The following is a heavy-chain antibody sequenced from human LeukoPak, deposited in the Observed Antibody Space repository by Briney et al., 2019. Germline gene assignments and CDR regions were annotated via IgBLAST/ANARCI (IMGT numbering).Heavy chain of an antibody. D-gene: IGHD4-17*01. CDR3: ARDPSYDFVDYSAAFDI. V-gene: IGHV4-39*07. J-gene: IGHJ3*02. CDR1: GGSFSSSSYY. Sequence: PSETLSLTCAVYGGSFSSSSYYWGWIRQPPGKGLEWIGSIYYSGSTYYNPSLKSRVTISLDTSNNHFSLKLSSVTAADTAIYYCARDPSYDFVDYSAAFDIWGQGTMFSVSS. CDR2: IYYSGST.